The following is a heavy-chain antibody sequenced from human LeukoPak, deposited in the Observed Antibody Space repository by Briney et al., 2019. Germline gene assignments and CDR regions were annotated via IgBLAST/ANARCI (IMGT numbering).Heavy chain of an antibody. Sequence: SETLSLTCAVYGGSFSGYYWSWIRQPLGKGLEWIGEINHSGSTNYNPSLKSRVTISVDTSKNQFSLKLSSVTAADTAVYYCARRRPVGSGRTNWFDPWGQGTLVTVSS. CDR3: ARRRPVGSGRTNWFDP. CDR1: GGSFSGYY. J-gene: IGHJ5*02. CDR2: INHSGST. D-gene: IGHD3-10*01. V-gene: IGHV4-34*01.